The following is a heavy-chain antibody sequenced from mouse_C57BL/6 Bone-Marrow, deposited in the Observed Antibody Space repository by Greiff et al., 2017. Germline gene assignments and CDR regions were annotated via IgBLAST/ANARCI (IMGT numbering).Heavy chain of an antibody. J-gene: IGHJ2*01. V-gene: IGHV1-55*01. Sequence: QVQLQQSGAELVKPGASVKMSCKASGYTFTSYWLPWVKQRPGPGLEWIGDIYPGRGSTNYNEKFKSKATLTVDTSSHAAYLQLSSLTSEDSAVYYCARLFFDFWGQGTTLTVSS. CDR1: GYTFTSYW. CDR2: IYPGRGST. CDR3: ARLFFDF.